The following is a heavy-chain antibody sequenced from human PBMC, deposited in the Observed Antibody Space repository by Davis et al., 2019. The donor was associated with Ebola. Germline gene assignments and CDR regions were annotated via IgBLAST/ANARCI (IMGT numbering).Heavy chain of an antibody. D-gene: IGHD3-22*01. CDR3: TTTYYYDSSGTLVADY. CDR2: IRSKANSYAT. Sequence: GESLKISCAASGFTFSGSAMHWVRQASGKGLEWVGRIRSKANSYATAYAASVKGRFTISRDDSKNTAYLQMNSLKTEDTAVYYCTTTYYYDSSGTLVADYWGQETLVTVSS. J-gene: IGHJ4*02. V-gene: IGHV3-73*01. CDR1: GFTFSGSA.